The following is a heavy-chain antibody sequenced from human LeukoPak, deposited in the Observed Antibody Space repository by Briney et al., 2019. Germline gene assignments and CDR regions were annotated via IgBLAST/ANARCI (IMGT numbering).Heavy chain of an antibody. Sequence: PGGSLRLSCAASGFAFSSYSMNWVRQAPGKGLEWVGRIKSKTDGGTTDYAAPVKGRFTISRDDSKNTLYLQMNSLKTEDTAVYYCTTDPYCGGDCYVWFDPWGQGTLVTVSS. CDR3: TTDPYCGGDCYVWFDP. J-gene: IGHJ5*02. V-gene: IGHV3-15*01. CDR2: IKSKTDGGTT. CDR1: GFAFSSYS. D-gene: IGHD2-21*02.